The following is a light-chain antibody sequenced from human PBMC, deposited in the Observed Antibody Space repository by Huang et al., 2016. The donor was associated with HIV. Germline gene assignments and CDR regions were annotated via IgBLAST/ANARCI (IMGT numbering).Light chain of an antibody. Sequence: EIVMTQSPATLSVSPGERATLSCRASQSVSSNLAWYQQKPGQAPRLLIYGASTSAPGIPARFSGSGSGTDFTLTISSLQSEDFAVYYCQQYNNWPPVTFGQGTKVEIK. CDR1: QSVSSN. CDR3: QQYNNWPPVT. CDR2: GAS. V-gene: IGKV3-15*01. J-gene: IGKJ1*01.